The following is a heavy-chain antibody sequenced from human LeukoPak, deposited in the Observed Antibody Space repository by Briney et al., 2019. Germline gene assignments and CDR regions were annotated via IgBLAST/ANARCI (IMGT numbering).Heavy chain of an antibody. D-gene: IGHD3-22*01. CDR1: GFSLRLSGMC. V-gene: IGHV2-70*11. CDR2: IDWDDDK. Sequence: SGPALVKPTQTLRLTCTFSGFSLRLSGMCVSLIRQPPVKALEWLARIDWDDDKYYSTSLKTRLTISKDTSKNQVVLTMTNMDPVDTATYYCARLYYYDSSGYVDYWGQGTLVTVSS. J-gene: IGHJ4*02. CDR3: ARLYYYDSSGYVDY.